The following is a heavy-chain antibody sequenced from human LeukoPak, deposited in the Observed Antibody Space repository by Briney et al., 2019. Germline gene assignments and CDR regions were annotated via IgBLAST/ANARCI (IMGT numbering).Heavy chain of an antibody. CDR2: ISSSGDKT. J-gene: IGHJ4*02. D-gene: IGHD1-26*01. Sequence: PGGALRLSCGASGFTFTKYAMSWVRQGPGKGLEWVSAISSSGDKTHYVDSVKGRFTISRDDSRNTVYLQMNSLRVEDAALYYCAKGLEPATDVKQTFDFWGPGALVTVSS. CDR1: GFTFTKYA. CDR3: AKGLEPATDVKQTFDF. V-gene: IGHV3-23*01.